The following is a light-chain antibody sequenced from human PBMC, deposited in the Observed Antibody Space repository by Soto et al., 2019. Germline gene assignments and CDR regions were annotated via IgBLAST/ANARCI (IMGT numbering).Light chain of an antibody. J-gene: IGLJ1*01. V-gene: IGLV1-40*01. CDR1: SSNSGADFD. CDR2: GNN. CDR3: QSFDTSLSGSV. Sequence: QSVLTQPSSVSCAPEQMVTISCTGSSSNSGADFDVHWYQQVPGRATRFLIYGNNKRPSGVPDRFSGSKSGASASLAITGLQAGDEADYYCQSFDTSLSGSVFGTGTKATVL.